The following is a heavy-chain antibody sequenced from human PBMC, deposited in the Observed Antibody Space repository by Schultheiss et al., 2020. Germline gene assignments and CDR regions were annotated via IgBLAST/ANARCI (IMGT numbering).Heavy chain of an antibody. D-gene: IGHD4-17*01. J-gene: IGHJ6*02. CDR1: GFTFSSYD. CDR2: IGTAGDT. CDR3: ARAGGDSLPESVRGRGDV. Sequence: GGSLRLSCAASGFTFSSYDMHWVRQATGKGLEWVSAIGTAGDTYYPGSVKGRFTISRDNSKNTLYLQMNSLRAEDTAVYYCARAGGDSLPESVRGRGDVWGQGTTVTVSS. V-gene: IGHV3-13*01.